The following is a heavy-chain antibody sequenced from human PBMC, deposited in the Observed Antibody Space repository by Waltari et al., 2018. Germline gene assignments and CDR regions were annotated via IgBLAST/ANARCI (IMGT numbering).Heavy chain of an antibody. Sequence: QVQLQQWGAGLLKPSETLSLTCAVYGGSFSGYYWSLIRQPPGKGLEWIGEINHSGRTNYNPSLKSRVTISVDTSKNQFSLKVSSVTAADTAVYYCARGATFGVVAYYFDYWGQGTLVTVSS. J-gene: IGHJ4*02. CDR2: INHSGRT. D-gene: IGHD3-3*01. V-gene: IGHV4-34*01. CDR3: ARGATFGVVAYYFDY. CDR1: GGSFSGYY.